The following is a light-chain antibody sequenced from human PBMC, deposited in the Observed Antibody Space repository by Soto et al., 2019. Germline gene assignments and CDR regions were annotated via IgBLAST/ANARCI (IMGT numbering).Light chain of an antibody. V-gene: IGKV1-5*01. Sequence: DIQMTQSPSTLSASVGDRVTITCRASQSISSWLAWYQQKPGKAPKLLIYDASSLESGVPSRLSGSGSGTEFTLTISSLQPDDFATYYCHQYNSYSLTFGQGTKVDIK. CDR1: QSISSW. J-gene: IGKJ1*01. CDR2: DAS. CDR3: HQYNSYSLT.